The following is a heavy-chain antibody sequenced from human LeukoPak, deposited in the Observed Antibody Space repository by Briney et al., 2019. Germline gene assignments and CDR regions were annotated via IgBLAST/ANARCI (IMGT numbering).Heavy chain of an antibody. J-gene: IGHJ4*02. D-gene: IGHD3-16*01. CDR2: ISWDGGSI. V-gene: IGHV3-43*01. CDR1: GFTFDDYS. Sequence: GGSLRLSCAASGFTFDDYSLHWVRQRPGKGLEWVSHISWDGGSIFYAHSVKGRFGISRDNSKDSLYLQMNSLRAEDTAVYYCATDWAWGGFDHWGQGALVTVSS. CDR3: ATDWAWGGFDH.